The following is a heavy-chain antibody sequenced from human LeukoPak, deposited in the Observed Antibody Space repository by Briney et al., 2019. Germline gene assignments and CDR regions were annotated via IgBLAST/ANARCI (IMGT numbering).Heavy chain of an antibody. CDR2: ISSSGSTI. CDR3: AELGITMIGGV. Sequence: GGSLRLCCAASGYTFSSYEMNWVRQAPGKGLEWVSYISSSGSTIYYADSVKGRFTISRDNGKNSLYLQMNSLRAEDTAVYYCAELGITMIGGVWGKGTTVTISS. D-gene: IGHD3-10*02. V-gene: IGHV3-48*03. J-gene: IGHJ6*04. CDR1: GYTFSSYE.